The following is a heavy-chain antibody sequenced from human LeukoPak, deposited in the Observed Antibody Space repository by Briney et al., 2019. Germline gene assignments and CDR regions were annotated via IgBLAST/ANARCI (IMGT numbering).Heavy chain of an antibody. CDR3: ARDSRVVPAAGHYFDS. Sequence: ASVKVSCKASGYTCTGYYMHWVRQAPGQGLEWMVVINPSSGSTSYAQKFQGRVTMTRDTSTSTVYMELSSLRSEDTAVYYCARDSRVVPAAGHYFDSWGQGILVTVSS. CDR1: GYTCTGYY. D-gene: IGHD2-2*01. V-gene: IGHV1-46*01. J-gene: IGHJ4*02. CDR2: INPSSGST.